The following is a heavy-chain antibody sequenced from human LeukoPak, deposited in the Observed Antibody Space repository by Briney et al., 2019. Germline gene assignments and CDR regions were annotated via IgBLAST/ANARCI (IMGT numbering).Heavy chain of an antibody. D-gene: IGHD4-17*01. CDR3: AREGRQDYVYFDC. CDR2: INYSGNT. J-gene: IGHJ4*02. V-gene: IGHV4-59*01. Sequence: SDTLSLTCTVSGDSISSYYWSWIRQPPGKGLEWMGYINYSGNTNYNPSPKSRVTISVDTSKNQFSLRLTSVTAADTAVYYCAREGRQDYVYFDCWGQGTLVTVSS. CDR1: GDSISSYY.